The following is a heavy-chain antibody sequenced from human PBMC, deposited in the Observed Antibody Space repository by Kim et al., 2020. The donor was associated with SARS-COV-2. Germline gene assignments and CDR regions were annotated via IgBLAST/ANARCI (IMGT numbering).Heavy chain of an antibody. CDR3: ARALAVAGYYNYYYMDV. J-gene: IGHJ6*03. D-gene: IGHD2-15*01. CDR2: ISGSGDDT. V-gene: IGHV3-23*01. CDR1: GFSFSNHA. Sequence: GGSLRLSCAASGFSFSNHAMSWVRQAPGKGLEWVLSISGSGDDTYYAPSVKGRFTASRDNSKNTLYLQMNSLRTEDTALYFCARALAVAGYYNYYYMDVWGRGTTVTVSS.